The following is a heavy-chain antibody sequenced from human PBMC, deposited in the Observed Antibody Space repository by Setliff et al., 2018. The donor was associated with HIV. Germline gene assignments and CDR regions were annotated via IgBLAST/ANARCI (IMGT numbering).Heavy chain of an antibody. Sequence: LSLTCTVSGGSISSSSYYWGWIRQPPGKGLEWIGSIYYSGSTYYNPSLKSRVTISVDTSKNQFSLKLSSVTAADTAVYYCAREGRGDPAMATTRIDYWGQGKLVTVSS. CDR1: GGSISSSSYY. CDR3: AREGRGDPAMATTRIDY. J-gene: IGHJ4*02. V-gene: IGHV4-39*02. CDR2: IYYSGST. D-gene: IGHD1-1*01.